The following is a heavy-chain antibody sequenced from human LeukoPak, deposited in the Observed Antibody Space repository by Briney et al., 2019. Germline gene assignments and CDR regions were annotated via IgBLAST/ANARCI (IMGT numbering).Heavy chain of an antibody. CDR1: GFMFNNYP. CDR2: IRPSDGST. V-gene: IGHV3-23*01. CDR3: AKLTSGWFEEF. J-gene: IGHJ4*02. Sequence: PGGSLRLSCAASGFMFNNYPMTWVRQTPGKGLEWGSAIRPSDGSTFYADSVMGRFTISRDSSKNTLYLQMNNLRVEDTALYYCAKLTSGWFEEFWGQGTLVTVSS. D-gene: IGHD3-10*01.